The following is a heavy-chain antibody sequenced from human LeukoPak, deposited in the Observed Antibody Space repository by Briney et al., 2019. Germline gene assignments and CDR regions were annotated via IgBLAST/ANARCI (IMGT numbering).Heavy chain of an antibody. V-gene: IGHV5-51*01. J-gene: IGHJ4*02. CDR3: ARLDDRSGYYTHFDY. CDR1: GYSFTSYW. Sequence: GEALKISCKGSGYSFTSYWNGWVRQMPGKGLGVVGIIYPGDSDTRHSPSFQGQVTISADKSISTAYLQWSSLKASDSAMYYCARLDDRSGYYTHFDYWGQGTLVTVSS. D-gene: IGHD3-22*01. CDR2: IYPGDSDT.